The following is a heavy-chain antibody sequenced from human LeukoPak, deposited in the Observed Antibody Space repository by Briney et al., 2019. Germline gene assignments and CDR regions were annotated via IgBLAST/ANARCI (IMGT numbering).Heavy chain of an antibody. CDR1: GFTFDDYA. V-gene: IGHV3-9*01. CDR2: ISWNSGSI. J-gene: IGHJ5*02. CDR3: AKDNEPEGNYGSWFDP. Sequence: GGSLRLSCAASGFTFDDYAMHWVRQAPGEGLEWVSGISWNSGSIGYADSVKGRFTISRDNAKNSLYLQMNSLRAEDTALYYCAKDNEPEGNYGSWFDPWGQGTLVTVSS. D-gene: IGHD4-11*01.